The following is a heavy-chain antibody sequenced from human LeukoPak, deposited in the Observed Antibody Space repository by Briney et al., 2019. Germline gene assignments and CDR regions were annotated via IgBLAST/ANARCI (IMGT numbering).Heavy chain of an antibody. J-gene: IGHJ6*04. Sequence: GGSLRLPCAASGFTFSSYAMHWVRQAPGKGLEWVAVISYDGSNKYYADSVKGRFTISRDNSKNTLYLQMNSLRAEDTAVYYCAELGITMIGGVWGKGTTVTVSS. CDR1: GFTFSSYA. CDR2: ISYDGSNK. CDR3: AELGITMIGGV. D-gene: IGHD3-10*02. V-gene: IGHV3-30*04.